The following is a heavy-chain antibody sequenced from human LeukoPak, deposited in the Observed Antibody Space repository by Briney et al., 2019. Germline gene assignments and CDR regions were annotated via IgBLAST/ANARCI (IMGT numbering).Heavy chain of an antibody. CDR3: ATTVKYYYDSSGYYVGYFQH. J-gene: IGHJ1*01. Sequence: ASVKVSCKVSGYTLTELSMHWVRQAPGKGLEWMGGFDPEDGETIYAQKFQGRVTMTEDTSTDTAYMELSSLRSEGTAVYYCATTVKYYYDSSGYYVGYFQHWGQGTLVTVSS. D-gene: IGHD3-22*01. V-gene: IGHV1-24*01. CDR1: GYTLTELS. CDR2: FDPEDGET.